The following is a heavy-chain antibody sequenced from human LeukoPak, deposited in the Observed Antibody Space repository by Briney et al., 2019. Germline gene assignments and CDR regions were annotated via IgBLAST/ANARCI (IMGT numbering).Heavy chain of an antibody. V-gene: IGHV1-46*01. D-gene: IGHD4-17*01. Sequence: ASVMVSCKASGYTFTSYYMHWVRQAPGQGLEWMGIINPSGGSTSYAQKFQGRVTMTRDTSTSTVYMELSRLRSDDTAVYYCAGGGATVTGDYYYYMDVWGKGTTVTVSS. CDR3: AGGGATVTGDYYYYMDV. J-gene: IGHJ6*03. CDR2: INPSGGST. CDR1: GYTFTSYY.